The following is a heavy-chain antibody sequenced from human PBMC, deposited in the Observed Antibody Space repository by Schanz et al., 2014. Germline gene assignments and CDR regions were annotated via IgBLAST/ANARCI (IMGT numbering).Heavy chain of an antibody. V-gene: IGHV1-18*01. Sequence: QVQLVQSGPEVKEPGASVKVSCEASRYTFNTYGLNWVRQAPGQGLEWMGMINPSGGSTTYAQKFQGRVTMTTDTSTSTSYMELTSLRFDDTAVYYCARDFSAYVGNYFDYWGQGTLVTVSS. D-gene: IGHD5-12*01. CDR2: INPSGGST. J-gene: IGHJ4*02. CDR3: ARDFSAYVGNYFDY. CDR1: RYTFNTYG.